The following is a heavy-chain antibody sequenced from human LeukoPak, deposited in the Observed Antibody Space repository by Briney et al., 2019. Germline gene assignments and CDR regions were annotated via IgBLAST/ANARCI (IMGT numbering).Heavy chain of an antibody. V-gene: IGHV5-51*01. D-gene: IGHD1-26*01. Sequence: GESLKISCKGSGYSLTSYWIVWVRQMPGKGLEWMGIIYPGDSDTRYSPSFQGQVTISADKSIRTAYVQWRSLKASDTAMYYCARVRGEWEPSFDYWGQGTLVTVSS. CDR1: GYSLTSYW. CDR3: ARVRGEWEPSFDY. J-gene: IGHJ4*02. CDR2: IYPGDSDT.